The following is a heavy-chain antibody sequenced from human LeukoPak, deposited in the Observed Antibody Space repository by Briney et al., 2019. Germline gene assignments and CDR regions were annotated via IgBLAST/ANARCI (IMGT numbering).Heavy chain of an antibody. CDR3: ARVYSIFGVVKYYFDY. D-gene: IGHD3-3*01. V-gene: IGHV4-30-4*01. J-gene: IGHJ4*02. Sequence: PSETLSLTCTVSGGSISSGDYYWSWIRQPPGKGLEWIGYIYYSGSTYYNPSLKSRVTISVDTSKNQFSLKLSSVTAADTAVYYCARVYSIFGVVKYYFDYWGQGTLVTVSS. CDR2: IYYSGST. CDR1: GGSISSGDYY.